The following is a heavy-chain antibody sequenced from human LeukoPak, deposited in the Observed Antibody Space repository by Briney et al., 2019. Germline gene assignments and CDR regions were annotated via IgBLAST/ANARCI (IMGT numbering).Heavy chain of an antibody. D-gene: IGHD6-19*01. J-gene: IGHJ3*02. Sequence: PGGSLRLSCAASGFNVSRHYMSWVRQAPGKGLEWVSVIYSGGNTYYADSVKGRFTISRDNSKNTLYLQMNSLRAEDTAVYYCASSMYSSGRPGAFDIWGQGTMVTVSS. CDR2: IYSGGNT. V-gene: IGHV3-53*01. CDR3: ASSMYSSGRPGAFDI. CDR1: GFNVSRHY.